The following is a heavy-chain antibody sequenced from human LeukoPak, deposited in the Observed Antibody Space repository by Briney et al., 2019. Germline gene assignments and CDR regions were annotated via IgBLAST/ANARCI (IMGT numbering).Heavy chain of an antibody. J-gene: IGHJ5*02. CDR1: GYTFTGYY. Sequence: ASVKVSCKASGYTFTGYYIHWVRQAPGQGREWMGRINPNTGGTDYAQKFQGRVTMTRDTSITTAYMELSRLTSDDTAIYYCAKVPPSITAAGNWLGPWGQGPLVTVSS. CDR2: INPNTGGT. V-gene: IGHV1-2*06. CDR3: AKVPPSITAAGNWLGP. D-gene: IGHD6-13*01.